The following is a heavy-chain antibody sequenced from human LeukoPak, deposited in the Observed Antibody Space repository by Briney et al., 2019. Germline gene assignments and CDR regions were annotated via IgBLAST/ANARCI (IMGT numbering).Heavy chain of an antibody. D-gene: IGHD6-13*01. Sequence: PGGSLRLSCAASGYPFDDCAMHWVRQAPGKGLEWFFLISQDGGSTYYADSMKRRFTISRHNRKNSLSLLMNSLRTEDTSLYYCAIDLRAGTGTQIPTDYWGQGTMVTVPS. CDR2: ISQDGGST. V-gene: IGHV3-43*02. CDR1: GYPFDDCA. CDR3: AIDLRAGTGTQIPTDY. J-gene: IGHJ4*02.